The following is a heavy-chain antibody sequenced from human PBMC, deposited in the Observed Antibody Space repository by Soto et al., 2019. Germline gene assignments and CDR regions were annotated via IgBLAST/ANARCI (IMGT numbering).Heavy chain of an antibody. D-gene: IGHD6-13*01. CDR3: ARGFRTIAAAAVRRYYYYYMDV. J-gene: IGHJ6*03. V-gene: IGHV1-8*01. CDR1: GYTFTSYD. Sequence: ASVKVSCKASGYTFTSYDINWVRQATGQGLEWMGWMNPNSGNTGYAQKFQGRVTMTRNTSISTAYMELSSLRSEDTAVDDCARGFRTIAAAAVRRYYYYYMDVWGRGTTVTVSS. CDR2: MNPNSGNT.